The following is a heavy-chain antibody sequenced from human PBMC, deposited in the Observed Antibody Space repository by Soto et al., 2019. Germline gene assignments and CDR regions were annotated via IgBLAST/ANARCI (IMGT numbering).Heavy chain of an antibody. CDR3: AKGSHDYSNCLYYFDY. V-gene: IGHV3-23*01. Sequence: EVQLLESGGGLVQPGGSLRLSCAASGFTFSSYAMSWVRQAPGKGLEWVSAISGSGGSTYYADSVKGRFTISRDNSKNTLYLQMNSLRAEDTAVYYCAKGSHDYSNCLYYFDYWVQGTLVTVSS. J-gene: IGHJ4*02. D-gene: IGHD4-4*01. CDR1: GFTFSSYA. CDR2: ISGSGGST.